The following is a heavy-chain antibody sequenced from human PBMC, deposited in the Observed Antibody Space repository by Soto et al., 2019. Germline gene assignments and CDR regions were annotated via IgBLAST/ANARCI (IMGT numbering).Heavy chain of an antibody. D-gene: IGHD6-13*01. V-gene: IGHV3-15*01. CDR1: GFTFSNAW. J-gene: IGHJ6*02. Sequence: PGGSLILSCAASGFTFSNAWMSWVREAPGKWLEWVARIKSKTDGGTTDYAAPVKVRFTISRDDSKNTLYMQMNSLKTEDTAAYHCTTAQQRIAAAGTVSYYYYYGMDVWGQGTTVTVSS. CDR3: TTAQQRIAAAGTVSYYYYYGMDV. CDR2: IKSKTDGGTT.